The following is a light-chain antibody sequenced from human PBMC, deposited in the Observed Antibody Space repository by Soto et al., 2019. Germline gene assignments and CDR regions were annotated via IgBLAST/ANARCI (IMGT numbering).Light chain of an antibody. J-gene: IGLJ1*01. CDR2: EVN. CDR3: CTYADDNIVV. Sequence: QSVLAQPPSASGSPGQSVTISCTGTSTDVGFYNYVSWYQQHPNKAPKLLIFEVNKRPSGVPDRFSGSKSGNTASLTVSGLQAEDEADYYCCTYADDNIVVFGTGTKVTVL. V-gene: IGLV2-8*01. CDR1: STDVGFYNY.